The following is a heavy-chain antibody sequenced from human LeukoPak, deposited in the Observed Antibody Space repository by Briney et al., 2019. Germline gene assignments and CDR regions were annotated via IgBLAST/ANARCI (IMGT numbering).Heavy chain of an antibody. CDR2: IRYDGSNK. CDR1: GFTFSSYG. D-gene: IGHD2-2*01. CDR3: AKDPWNLGYCSSTSCYVRDRNYYGMDV. Sequence: GGSLRLSCAASGFTFSSYGMHWVRQAPGKGLEWVAFIRYDGSNKYYADSVKGRLTISRDNSKNTLYLQMNSLRAKDTAVYYCAKDPWNLGYCSSTSCYVRDRNYYGMDVWGQGTTVTVSS. J-gene: IGHJ6*02. V-gene: IGHV3-30*02.